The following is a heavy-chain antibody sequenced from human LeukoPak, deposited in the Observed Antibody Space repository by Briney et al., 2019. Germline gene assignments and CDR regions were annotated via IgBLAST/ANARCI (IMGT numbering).Heavy chain of an antibody. Sequence: GRSLRLSCAASGFTFDVYAMHWVRQAPGKGLEWVSGISWNSGSIGYADSVKGRFTISRDNAKNSLYLQMNSLRAEDTALYYCAKDDGPRTNAFDIWGQGTMVTVSS. CDR2: ISWNSGSI. CDR3: AKDDGPRTNAFDI. CDR1: GFTFDVYA. J-gene: IGHJ3*02. V-gene: IGHV3-9*01. D-gene: IGHD1-1*01.